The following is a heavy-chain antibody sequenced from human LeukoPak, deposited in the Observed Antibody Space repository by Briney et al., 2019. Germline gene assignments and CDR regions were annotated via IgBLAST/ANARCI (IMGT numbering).Heavy chain of an antibody. Sequence: GGSLRLSCAASGFTFSTYAMSWVRQTPEKGLEWVSTISGSGGGTYYADSVKGRFTISRDDSRNTLYPQMKSLRAEDTAVYYCARAGVTWFGEDWGQGTLVTVSS. V-gene: IGHV3-23*01. J-gene: IGHJ4*02. CDR3: ARAGVTWFGED. CDR1: GFTFSTYA. CDR2: ISGSGGGT. D-gene: IGHD3-10*01.